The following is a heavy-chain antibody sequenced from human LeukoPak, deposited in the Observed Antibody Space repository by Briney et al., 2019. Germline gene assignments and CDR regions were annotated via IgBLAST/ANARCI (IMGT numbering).Heavy chain of an antibody. J-gene: IGHJ3*02. CDR2: INPNTGDR. CDR1: GYXFNGYY. V-gene: IGHV1-2*02. D-gene: IGHD2/OR15-2a*01. CDR3: ARSRMSDAFDI. Sequence: ASVKVSCKASGYXFNGYYIHWVRQAPGQGLEWMGRINPNTGDRNYAQKFQGRVTMTRGTSISTAYMELSRLRSDDTAVYYCARSRMSDAFDIWGQGTMVTVSS.